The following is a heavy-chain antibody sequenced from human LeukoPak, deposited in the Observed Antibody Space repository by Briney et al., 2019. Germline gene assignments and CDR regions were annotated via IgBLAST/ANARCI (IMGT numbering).Heavy chain of an antibody. CDR1: GGSTSSYY. Sequence: SETLSLTCTVSGGSTSSYYWSWIRQPPGKGLEWIGYIYHSGTTDYNPSLKSRVAISVDTSNNQFSLKVSSVTAADTAVYYCARSSGAYRSFDYWGQGTLVPVSS. D-gene: IGHD1-26*01. CDR3: ARSSGAYRSFDY. J-gene: IGHJ4*02. V-gene: IGHV4-59*01. CDR2: IYHSGTT.